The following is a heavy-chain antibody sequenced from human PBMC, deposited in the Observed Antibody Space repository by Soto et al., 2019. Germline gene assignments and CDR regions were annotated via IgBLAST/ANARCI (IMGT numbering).Heavy chain of an antibody. Sequence: EVQLVESGGGLVKPGGSLRLSCAASGFTFSSYSMNWVRQAPGKGLEWVSSISSSSSYIYYADSVKGRFTISRDNAKNSLYLRMNSLRAEDTAVYYCARDLASYYYYGMDVWGQGTTVTVSS. D-gene: IGHD5-12*01. V-gene: IGHV3-21*01. CDR2: ISSSSSYI. CDR3: ARDLASYYYYGMDV. CDR1: GFTFSSYS. J-gene: IGHJ6*02.